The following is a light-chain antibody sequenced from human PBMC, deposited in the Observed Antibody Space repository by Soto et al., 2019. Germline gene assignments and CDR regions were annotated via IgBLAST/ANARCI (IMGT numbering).Light chain of an antibody. V-gene: IGKV1-39*01. J-gene: IGKJ4*01. Sequence: DIQMTQSPSSLSASVGDRVTITCRASQSIISYLNWYQQKPGKAPRLLIYAADSLQSGIPSRFSSSGSGTDFTLTISSLQPEDFATYYCQQTYSTPLTFGGGTKVDIK. CDR3: QQTYSTPLT. CDR2: AAD. CDR1: QSIISY.